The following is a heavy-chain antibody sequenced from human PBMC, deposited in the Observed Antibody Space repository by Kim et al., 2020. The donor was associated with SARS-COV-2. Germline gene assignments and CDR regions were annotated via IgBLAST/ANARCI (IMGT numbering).Heavy chain of an antibody. Sequence: GGSLRLSCAASGFTVSSNYMSWVRQAPGKGLEWVSVIHSGSNAYYADSVKGRFTISRGNSKNTLYLQMNSLRAEDTAVYYCARGTYYYDSSGYSNDAFD. CDR1: GFTVSSNY. D-gene: IGHD3-22*01. J-gene: IGHJ3*02. V-gene: IGHV3-66*01. CDR2: IHSGSNA. CDR3: ARGTYYYDSSGYSNDAFD.